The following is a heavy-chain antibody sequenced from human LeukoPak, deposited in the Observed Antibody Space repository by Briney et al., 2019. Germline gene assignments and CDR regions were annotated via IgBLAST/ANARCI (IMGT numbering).Heavy chain of an antibody. CDR1: GFTFSSYA. J-gene: IGHJ4*02. D-gene: IGHD1-26*01. Sequence: GGSLRLSCAASGFTFSSYAMSWVRQAPGKGLEWVSAISGSGGSTYYADSVKGRFTISRDNSKNTLYLQMNSLRAEDTAVYYWAKDPFLRIVGFNDYGGQEPLVPVS. V-gene: IGHV3-23*01. CDR2: ISGSGGST. CDR3: AKDPFLRIVGFNDY.